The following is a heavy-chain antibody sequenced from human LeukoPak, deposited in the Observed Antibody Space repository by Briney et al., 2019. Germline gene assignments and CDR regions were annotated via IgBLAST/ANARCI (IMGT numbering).Heavy chain of an antibody. CDR3: VGGTHYGGDS. D-gene: IGHD4-23*01. CDR1: GGSISSYY. J-gene: IGHJ4*02. CDR2: TYTGGST. V-gene: IGHV4-4*07. Sequence: SETLSLTCTVSGGSISSYYWNWIRQPAGKGLEYIGRTYTGGSTNYNPSLKSRVTMSVDTSKNQFSLKLSSVTAADTAVYYCVGGTHYGGDSWGQGTLVTVSS.